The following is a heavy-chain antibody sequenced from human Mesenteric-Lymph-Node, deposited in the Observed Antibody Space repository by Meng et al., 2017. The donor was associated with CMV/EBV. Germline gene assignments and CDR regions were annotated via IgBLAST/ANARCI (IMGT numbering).Heavy chain of an antibody. D-gene: IGHD4-23*01. Sequence: GESLKISCAASGFTFSNAWMGWVRQAPGKGLEWVGRIKSKTDGGTTDYAAPVKGRFTISRDDSKNTLYLQMNSLKTEDTAVYYCTTDRLDYGGNPDAFDIWGQGTMVTVSS. J-gene: IGHJ3*02. CDR2: IKSKTDGGTT. CDR1: GFTFSNAW. V-gene: IGHV3-15*01. CDR3: TTDRLDYGGNPDAFDI.